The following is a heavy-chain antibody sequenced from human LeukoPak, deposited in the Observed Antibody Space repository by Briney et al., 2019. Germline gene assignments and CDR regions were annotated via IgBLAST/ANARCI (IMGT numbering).Heavy chain of an antibody. CDR1: GFSFSSYS. J-gene: IGHJ4*02. D-gene: IGHD3-16*01. CDR3: ARDRGGGSLDY. V-gene: IGHV3-21*01. CDR2: ISSSSSYI. Sequence: GGSLRLSCAASGFSFSSYSINWVRQAPGKGLEWVSSISSSSSYIYYADSVKGRFTISRDNAENSLYLQMNSLRSEDTAVYYCARDRGGGSLDYWGQGTLVTVSS.